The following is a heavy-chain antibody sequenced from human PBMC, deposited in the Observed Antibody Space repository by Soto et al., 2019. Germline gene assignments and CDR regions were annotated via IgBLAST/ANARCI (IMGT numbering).Heavy chain of an antibody. CDR2: IHSDGSTT. J-gene: IGHJ3*01. CDR3: VRGDKGGFDL. CDR1: GFTFNYYW. V-gene: IGHV3-74*01. D-gene: IGHD2-21*02. Sequence: EVQLVESEGVLVQRGGSLRLSCAASGFTFNYYWMHWVRQAPGQGLVWVSHIHSDGSTTTYADSVKGRFTISRDNAKNTLYLQMNSLRVEDTAVYYCVRGDKGGFDLWGQGTTVTVSS.